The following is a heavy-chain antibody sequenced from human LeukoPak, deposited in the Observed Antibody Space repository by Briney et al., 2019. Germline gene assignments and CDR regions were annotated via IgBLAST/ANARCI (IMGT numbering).Heavy chain of an antibody. Sequence: PGGSLRLSCAASGFTFSSYGMHWVRQAPGKGLEWVAFIQYDGSNKYYADSVKGRFTISRDNSKNTLYLQMNSLRADDTAVYYCAKDPGSANYRWGYFDYWGQGTLVTVSS. V-gene: IGHV3-30*02. CDR1: GFTFSSYG. J-gene: IGHJ4*02. CDR3: AKDPGSANYRWGYFDY. CDR2: IQYDGSNK. D-gene: IGHD3-10*01.